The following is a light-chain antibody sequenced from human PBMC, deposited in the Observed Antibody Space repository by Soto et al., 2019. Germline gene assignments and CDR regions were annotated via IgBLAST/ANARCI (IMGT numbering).Light chain of an antibody. Sequence: QSALTQPPSASGSPGQSVTISCTGSSSDVGGYNYVSWYQQHPGKAPKLMIYEVSKRPSGVPDRLSDSKSGSTASLTVSGRQAEAEADYYCSSYGGSNTVVFGGGTKLTVL. V-gene: IGLV2-8*01. CDR2: EVS. CDR1: SSDVGGYNY. CDR3: SSYGGSNTVV. J-gene: IGLJ2*01.